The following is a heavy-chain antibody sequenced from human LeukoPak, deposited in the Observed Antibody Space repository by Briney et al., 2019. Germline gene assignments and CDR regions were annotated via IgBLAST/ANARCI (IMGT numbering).Heavy chain of an antibody. Sequence: GASVKVSCKASGYTFTGYYMHWVRQAPGQGLEWMGWINPNSGGTNYAQKFQGWVTMTRDTSISTAYMELSRLRSDDTAVYYCARGSQLYCSGGSCYPLDYWGQGTLVTVSS. CDR3: ARGSQLYCSGGSCYPLDY. D-gene: IGHD2-15*01. CDR2: INPNSGGT. V-gene: IGHV1-2*04. J-gene: IGHJ4*02. CDR1: GYTFTGYY.